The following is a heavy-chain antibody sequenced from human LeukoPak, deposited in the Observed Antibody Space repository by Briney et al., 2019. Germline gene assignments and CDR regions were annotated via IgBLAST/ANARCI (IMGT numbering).Heavy chain of an antibody. Sequence: ASVKVSCKASGYTFTSYGISWVRQAPGQGLEWMGWISAYNGNTNYAQKLQGRVTMTTDTSTSTAYMELRSLRSDDTAVYYCARGGFSYGDYEGDSDYWGQGTLVTVSS. D-gene: IGHD4-17*01. CDR1: GYTFTSYG. CDR3: ARGGFSYGDYEGDSDY. V-gene: IGHV1-18*01. CDR2: ISAYNGNT. J-gene: IGHJ4*02.